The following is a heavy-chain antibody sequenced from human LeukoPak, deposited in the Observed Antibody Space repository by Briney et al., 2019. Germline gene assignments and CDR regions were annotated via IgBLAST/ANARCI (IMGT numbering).Heavy chain of an antibody. Sequence: PGGSLRLSCAGSGFTFSRYTFNWVRQAPGRGLEWVSAISGDSKYIYYTDSVKGRFTISRDNAKNSLYLQMNSLRAEDTAVHYCARDATAYPHYDILTGYTNYYFDYWGQGTLVTVSS. D-gene: IGHD3-9*01. V-gene: IGHV3-21*01. CDR2: ISGDSKYI. J-gene: IGHJ4*02. CDR1: GFTFSRYT. CDR3: ARDATAYPHYDILTGYTNYYFDY.